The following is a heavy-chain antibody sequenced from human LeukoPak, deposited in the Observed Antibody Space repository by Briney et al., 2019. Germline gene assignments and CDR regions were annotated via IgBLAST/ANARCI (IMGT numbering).Heavy chain of an antibody. CDR2: FFNGGTT. D-gene: IGHD6-19*01. Sequence: SETLSLTCTVSGGSISPYYWSWVRQPPGKGLEWIGSFFNGGTTNYSPSLQGRVTISVDTSKNQLSLRLSSVTAADTAIYYCAGGPRWLAFDYWGQRTLVTVSS. CDR1: GGSISPYY. CDR3: AGGPRWLAFDY. V-gene: IGHV4-59*08. J-gene: IGHJ4*02.